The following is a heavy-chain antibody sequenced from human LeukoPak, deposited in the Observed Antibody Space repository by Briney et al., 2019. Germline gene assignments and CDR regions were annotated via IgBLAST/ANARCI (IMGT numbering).Heavy chain of an antibody. D-gene: IGHD6-13*01. CDR2: INHSGST. Sequence: SETLSLTCTVSGGSISSSSYYWSWIRQPPGKGLEWIGEINHSGSTNYNPSLKSRVTISVDTSKNQFSLKLSSVTAADTAVYYCARGLAAAGSAGDYFDYWGQGTLVTVSS. CDR1: GGSISSSSYY. V-gene: IGHV4-39*07. CDR3: ARGLAAAGSAGDYFDY. J-gene: IGHJ4*02.